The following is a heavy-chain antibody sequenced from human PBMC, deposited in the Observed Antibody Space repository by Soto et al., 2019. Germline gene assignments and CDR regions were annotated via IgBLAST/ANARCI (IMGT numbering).Heavy chain of an antibody. J-gene: IGHJ1*01. CDR1: GFTFSSYW. D-gene: IGHD3-16*02. CDR3: AKTYYDYIWGSYRPIAEYFQH. V-gene: IGHV3-7*01. Sequence: GGSLRLSCAASGFTFSSYWMSWVRQAPGKGLEWVANIKQDGSEKYYVDSVKGRFTISRDNAKNSLYLQMNSLRAEDTAVYYCAKTYYDYIWGSYRPIAEYFQHWGQGTLVPVSS. CDR2: IKQDGSEK.